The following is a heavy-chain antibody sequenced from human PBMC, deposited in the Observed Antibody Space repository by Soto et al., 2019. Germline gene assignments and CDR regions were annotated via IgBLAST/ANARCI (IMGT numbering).Heavy chain of an antibody. V-gene: IGHV3-23*01. CDR1: GITISNYP. Sequence: EVQLLESGGGLVQPGGSLRLSCAASGITISNYPMSWVRQAPGKGLDWVSGISGSGDRTYYGDSAKGRFTISKDISKNPLSLQLDSLGVEDTDVYFCGKDDGGYPSTAPHWGQGTLVTVSS. D-gene: IGHD3-22*01. CDR3: GKDDGGYPSTAPH. J-gene: IGHJ4*02. CDR2: ISGSGDRT.